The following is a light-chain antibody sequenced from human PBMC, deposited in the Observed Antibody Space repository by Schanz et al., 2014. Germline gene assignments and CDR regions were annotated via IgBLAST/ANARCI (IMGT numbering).Light chain of an antibody. J-gene: IGLJ3*02. CDR2: DVN. CDR1: SSDIGGRAY. CDR3: SAYTRSSAHWF. Sequence: QSVLTQPASVSGSPGQSITISCTGTSSDIGGRAYVSWYQQRPGKAPQLILYDVNSRPSGVPDRFSGSKSGNTASLTVSGLQAEDEADYYCSAYTRSSAHWFFGGGTKLTVL. V-gene: IGLV2-14*01.